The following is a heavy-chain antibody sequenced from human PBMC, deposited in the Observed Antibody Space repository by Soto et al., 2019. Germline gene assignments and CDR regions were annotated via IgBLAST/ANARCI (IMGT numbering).Heavy chain of an antibody. Sequence: YETLSLTCTVSGGSISSYYWSWIRQPPGRGLEWIGYIYYSGSTNYNPSLKSRVTISVDTSKNQFSLKLSSVTAADTAVYYCARVMNSPYYYDSSGYQNWFDPWGQGTMVTVYS. CDR3: ARVMNSPYYYDSSGYQNWFDP. D-gene: IGHD3-22*01. CDR2: IYYSGST. V-gene: IGHV4-59*01. J-gene: IGHJ5*02. CDR1: GGSISSYY.